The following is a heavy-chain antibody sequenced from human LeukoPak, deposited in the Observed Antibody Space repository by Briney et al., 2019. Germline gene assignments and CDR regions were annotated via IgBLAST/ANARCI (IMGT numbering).Heavy chain of an antibody. J-gene: IGHJ3*02. V-gene: IGHV3-9*03. CDR1: GFTFDDYA. D-gene: IGHD6-25*01. CDR2: ISWNSGSI. CDR3: AKSYSSGWVVDGAFDI. Sequence: PGGSLRLSCAASGFTFDDYAMHWVRHAPGKGLEWVSGISWNSGSIGYADSVKGRFTISRDNAKNSLYLQMNSLRAEDMALYYCAKSYSSGWVVDGAFDIWGQGTMVTVSS.